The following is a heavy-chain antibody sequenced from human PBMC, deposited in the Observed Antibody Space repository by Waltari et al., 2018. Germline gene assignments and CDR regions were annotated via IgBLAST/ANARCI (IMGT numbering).Heavy chain of an antibody. CDR1: GGSISNGDYY. J-gene: IGHJ5*02. D-gene: IGHD1-26*01. CDR3: ARTWGYSPPLGWFDP. CDR2: IYYSGYT. Sequence: QVQLQESGPGLVKPSQTLSLTCTVSGGSISNGDYYYSWIRQPPGKGLEWIGYIYYSGYTHYNPSLKTRLTMSVDTSKNQFSLKLSSVTAADTAVYFCARTWGYSPPLGWFDPWGRGTRVTVSS. V-gene: IGHV4-30-4*01.